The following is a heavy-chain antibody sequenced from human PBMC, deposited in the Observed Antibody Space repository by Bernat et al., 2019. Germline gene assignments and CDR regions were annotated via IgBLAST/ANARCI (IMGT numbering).Heavy chain of an antibody. CDR2: IWYDGSNK. CDR3: AREGHCISTSWYRSGDWFDP. Sequence: HVQLVESGGGVVQPGRSLRLSCAASGFTFSSYGMHWVRQAPGKGLEWVAVIWYDGSNKYYADSVKGRFTISRDNSKNTLYLQMNSLRAEDTAVYYWAREGHCISTSWYRSGDWFDPWGQGTLVTVSS. CDR1: GFTFSSYG. V-gene: IGHV3-33*01. J-gene: IGHJ5*02. D-gene: IGHD2-2*01.